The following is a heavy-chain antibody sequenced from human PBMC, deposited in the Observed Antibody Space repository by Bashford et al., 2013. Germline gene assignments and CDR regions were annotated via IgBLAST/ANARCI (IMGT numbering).Heavy chain of an antibody. CDR1: GYTFTSYG. CDR3: ARVGGDICSGGSCGDAFDI. Sequence: ASVKVSCKASGYTFTSYGISWVRQAPGQGLEWMDGSALTMVTQTMHRSSRAESPMTTDTSTSTAYMELRSLRSDDTAVYYCARVGGDICSGGSCGDAFDIWGPRDNGHRLL. D-gene: IGHD2-15*01. V-gene: IGHV1-18*01. CDR2: SALTMVT. J-gene: IGHJ3*02.